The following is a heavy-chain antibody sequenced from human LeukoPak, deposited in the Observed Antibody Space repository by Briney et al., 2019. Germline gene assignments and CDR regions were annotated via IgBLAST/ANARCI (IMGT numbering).Heavy chain of an antibody. CDR1: GGTFSSYA. CDR3: ARDRYCSGGSCPFTY. CDR2: IIPIFGTA. V-gene: IGHV1-69*13. Sequence: GASVKVSCKASGGTFSSYAISWVRQAPGQGLEWMGGIIPIFGTANYAQKFQGRVTITADESTSTAYMELSSLRSEDTAVYYCARDRYCSGGSCPFTYWGQGTLVTVSS. J-gene: IGHJ4*02. D-gene: IGHD2-15*01.